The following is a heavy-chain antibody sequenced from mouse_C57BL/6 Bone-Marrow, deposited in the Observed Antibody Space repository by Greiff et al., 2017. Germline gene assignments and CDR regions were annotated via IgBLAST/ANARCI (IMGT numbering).Heavy chain of an antibody. Sequence: EVQLVESGGGLVQPGGSLSLSCAASGFTFTDYYMSWVRQPPGKALEWLGFIRNKANGYTTEYSASVKGRFTISRDNSQSILYLQMNALRAEDSATYYCARYNDGYWDYWGQGTTLTVSS. CDR2: IRNKANGYTT. CDR3: ARYNDGYWDY. CDR1: GFTFTDYY. J-gene: IGHJ2*01. V-gene: IGHV7-3*01. D-gene: IGHD2-3*01.